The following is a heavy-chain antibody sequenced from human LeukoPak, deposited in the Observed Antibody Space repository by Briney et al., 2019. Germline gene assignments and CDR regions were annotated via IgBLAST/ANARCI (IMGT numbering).Heavy chain of an antibody. J-gene: IGHJ4*02. CDR2: IYSGGST. CDR3: ARAPQKRGRYSSEIDY. Sequence: GGSLRLSCAASGFTVSSNYMSWVRQAPGKGLEWVSVIYSGGSTYYADSVKGRFTISRDNSKNTLYLQMNSLRAEDTAVYYCARAPQKRGRYSSEIDYWGQGTLVTVSS. CDR1: GFTVSSNY. V-gene: IGHV3-53*01. D-gene: IGHD4-11*01.